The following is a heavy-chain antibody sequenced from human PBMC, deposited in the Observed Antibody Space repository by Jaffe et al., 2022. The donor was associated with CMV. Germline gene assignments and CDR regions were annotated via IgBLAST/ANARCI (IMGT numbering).Heavy chain of an antibody. CDR3: ARHMDWNYRRRYFDP. D-gene: IGHD1-7*01. CDR2: MYYSGST. CDR1: GDSISISGYY. J-gene: IGHJ5*02. V-gene: IGHV4-39*01. Sequence: QLQLQESGPGLAKPSETLSLTCTVSGDSISISGYYWGWIRQPPGKGLEWIASMYYSGSTYYNPSLKSRATILVDTSKNQFSLRLSSVAAADTAVYYCARHMDWNYRRRYFDPWGQGTLVTVSS.